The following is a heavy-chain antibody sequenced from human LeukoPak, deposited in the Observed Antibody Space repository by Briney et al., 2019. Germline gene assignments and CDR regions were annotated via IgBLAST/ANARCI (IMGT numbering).Heavy chain of an antibody. CDR2: INPNSGGT. Sequence: GASVKVSCKASGYTFTGYFMHWVRQAPGQGLEWMGWINPNSGGTNYAQKFQGRVTMTGDTSIITAYMELSRLRSDDTAVYYCARGLRVSPAFDYWGQGTLVTVSS. J-gene: IGHJ4*02. CDR1: GYTFTGYF. CDR3: ARGLRVSPAFDY. D-gene: IGHD2-2*01. V-gene: IGHV1-2*02.